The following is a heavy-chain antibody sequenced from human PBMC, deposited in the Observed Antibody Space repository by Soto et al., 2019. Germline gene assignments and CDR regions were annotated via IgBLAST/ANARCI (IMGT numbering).Heavy chain of an antibody. CDR2: ISYDGSNK. CDR3: AKGPHTYYYDSSGYYGDYFDY. V-gene: IGHV3-30*18. J-gene: IGHJ4*02. CDR1: GFTFSSYG. Sequence: LILSCAASGFTFSSYGMHWVRQAPGKGLEWVAVISYDGSNKYYADSVKGRFTISRDNSKNTLYLQMNSLRAEDTAVYYCAKGPHTYYYDSSGYYGDYFDYWGQGTLVTVSS. D-gene: IGHD3-22*01.